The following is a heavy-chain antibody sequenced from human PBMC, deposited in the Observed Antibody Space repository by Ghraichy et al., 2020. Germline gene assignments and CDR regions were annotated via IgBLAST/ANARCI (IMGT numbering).Heavy chain of an antibody. V-gene: IGHV3-15*01. J-gene: IGHJ3*02. CDR3: TTGLCVGDCYHAFDI. CDR2: IKSKNAGGTA. D-gene: IGHD2-21*01. Sequence: GGSLRLSCAACGFSFSNDWKSWVRQAQGKGLEWVGRIKSKNAGGTADYAEPVKGRFNISRDESIHTLYLQMNSLKTEDTAVYYCTTGLCVGDCYHAFDIWGHGTMLTFSS. CDR1: GFSFSNDW.